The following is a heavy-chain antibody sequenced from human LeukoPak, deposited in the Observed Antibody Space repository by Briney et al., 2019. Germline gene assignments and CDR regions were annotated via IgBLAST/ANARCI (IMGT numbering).Heavy chain of an antibody. V-gene: IGHV3-23*01. D-gene: IGHD6-19*01. J-gene: IGHJ4*02. Sequence: GGSLRLSCAASGFTFSAYAMHWVRQPPGKGLEWVSTISRSGGTLDYADSVTGRFTISRDNSKNTLYLQLNSLRAEDTAVYYCARQQLLAIDSWGQGTLVTVSS. CDR2: ISRSGGTL. CDR3: ARQQLLAIDS. CDR1: GFTFSAYA.